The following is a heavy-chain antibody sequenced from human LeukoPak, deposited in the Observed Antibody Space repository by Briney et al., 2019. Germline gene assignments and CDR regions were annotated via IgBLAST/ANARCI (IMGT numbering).Heavy chain of an antibody. D-gene: IGHD1-26*01. CDR2: IYYSGST. CDR3: ALATRSGWSDP. Sequence: SETLSLTCAVYGGSFSGYYWSWIRQPPGKGLEWIGYIYYSGSTNYNPSLKSRVTISVDTSKNQFSLKLSSVTAADTAVYYCALATRSGWSDPWGQGTLVTVSS. V-gene: IGHV4-59*01. CDR1: GGSFSGYY. J-gene: IGHJ5*02.